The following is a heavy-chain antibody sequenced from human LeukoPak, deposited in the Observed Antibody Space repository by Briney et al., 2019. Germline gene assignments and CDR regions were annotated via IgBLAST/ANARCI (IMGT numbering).Heavy chain of an antibody. CDR1: GFTFSSYG. CDR3: AKDHARPDYFDY. D-gene: IGHD6-6*01. Sequence: GGSLRLSCAASGFTFSSYGMSWVHQAPGKGLEWVSAISGSGGSTYYADSAKGRFTISRDNSKNTLYLQMNSLRAEDTAVYYCAKDHARPDYFDYWGQGTLVTVSS. J-gene: IGHJ4*02. CDR2: ISGSGGST. V-gene: IGHV3-23*01.